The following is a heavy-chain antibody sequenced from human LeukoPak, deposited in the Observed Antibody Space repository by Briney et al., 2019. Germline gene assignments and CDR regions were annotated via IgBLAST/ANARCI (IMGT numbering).Heavy chain of an antibody. CDR1: GFTFDDYG. Sequence: GGSLRLSCAASGFTFDDYGMSWVRQAPGKELEWVSGINWNGGSTGYADSVKGRFTISRDNAKNSLYLQMNSLRAEDTALYYCARERTTMVRGVTYYFDYWGQGTLVTVSS. CDR3: ARERTTMVRGVTYYFDY. V-gene: IGHV3-20*04. D-gene: IGHD3-10*01. CDR2: INWNGGST. J-gene: IGHJ4*02.